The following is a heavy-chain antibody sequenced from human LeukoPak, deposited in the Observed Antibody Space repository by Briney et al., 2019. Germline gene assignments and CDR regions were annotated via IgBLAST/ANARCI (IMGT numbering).Heavy chain of an antibody. J-gene: IGHJ4*02. V-gene: IGHV3-23*01. CDR2: ISGSGGST. Sequence: GGSLTLFCAASGFTFSSYAMSWVRQAPGKGLEWLSAISGSGGSTYYADSVKGRFTISRDNSKNTLYLQMNSLRAEDTAVYYCAHISSSWPCYWGQETLVTVSS. CDR3: AHISSSWPCY. CDR1: GFTFSSYA. D-gene: IGHD6-13*01.